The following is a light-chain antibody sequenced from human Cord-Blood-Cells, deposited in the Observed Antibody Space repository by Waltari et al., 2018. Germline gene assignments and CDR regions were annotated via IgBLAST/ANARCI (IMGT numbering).Light chain of an antibody. Sequence: QSALTQPASVSGSPGQSITIYCTGPSSDVGSYNLVSWYQQHPGKAPKLMIYEVSKRPSGVSNRFSGSKSGNTASLTISGLQAEDEADYYCCSYAGSSTSHVVFGGGTKLTVL. V-gene: IGLV2-23*02. J-gene: IGLJ2*01. CDR2: EVS. CDR1: SSDVGSYNL. CDR3: CSYAGSSTSHVV.